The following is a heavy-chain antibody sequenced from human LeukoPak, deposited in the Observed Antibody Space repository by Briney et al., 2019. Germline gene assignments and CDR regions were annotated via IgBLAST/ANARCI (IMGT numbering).Heavy chain of an antibody. Sequence: GASVKVSCKASGYTFTGYYMHWVRQAPGQGLEWMGWINPNSGGTNYAQKLQGRVTMTRDTSISTAYMELSRLRSDDTAVYYCARGQYYDFWSGYYIDYWGQGTLVTVSS. CDR1: GYTFTGYY. J-gene: IGHJ4*02. D-gene: IGHD3-3*01. V-gene: IGHV1-2*02. CDR2: INPNSGGT. CDR3: ARGQYYDFWSGYYIDY.